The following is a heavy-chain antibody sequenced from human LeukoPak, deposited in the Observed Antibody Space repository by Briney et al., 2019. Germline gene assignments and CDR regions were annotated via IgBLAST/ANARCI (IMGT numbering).Heavy chain of an antibody. CDR3: ARYYYDSSGYYYDYYYGMDV. V-gene: IGHV3-7*04. D-gene: IGHD3-22*01. J-gene: IGHJ6*02. CDR1: GFTFSNFW. Sequence: PGGSLRLSCAASGFTFSNFWMSWVHRAPGKGLEWVANIKQDGSEKYYVASVKGRFSISRDNAKNALFLQMNSLRAEDTAVYYCARYYYDSSGYYYDYYYGMDVWGQGTTVTVSS. CDR2: IKQDGSEK.